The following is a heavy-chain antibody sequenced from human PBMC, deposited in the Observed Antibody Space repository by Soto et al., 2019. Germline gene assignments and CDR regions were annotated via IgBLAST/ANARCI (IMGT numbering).Heavy chain of an antibody. CDR2: ISSTGSTI. CDR3: ARVSQSFIEYFQH. V-gene: IGHV3-48*03. J-gene: IGHJ1*01. Sequence: GGSLRLTCEASGFTFSKFEMNWFRQAPGKGLECISYISSTGSTIHYADSVKGRFTISRDNAKNSLYLQMNSLRVEDTAVYYCARVSQSFIEYFQHWGQGTLVTVYS. CDR1: GFTFSKFE. D-gene: IGHD6-19*01.